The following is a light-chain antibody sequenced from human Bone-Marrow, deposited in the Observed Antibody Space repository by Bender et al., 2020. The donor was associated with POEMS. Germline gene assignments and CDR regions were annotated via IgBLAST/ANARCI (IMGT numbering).Light chain of an antibody. J-gene: IGLJ2*01. V-gene: IGLV2-14*01. CDR3: SSYTSSNTLVV. Sequence: QSALTQPASVSGSPGQSITISCTGTSSDIAIYDFVSWYQQHPGKAPTLMIFGVSERPSGVSNRFSGSKSGNTASLTISGLQAEDEADYYCSSYTSSNTLVVFGGGTKLTVL. CDR1: SSDIAIYDF. CDR2: GVS.